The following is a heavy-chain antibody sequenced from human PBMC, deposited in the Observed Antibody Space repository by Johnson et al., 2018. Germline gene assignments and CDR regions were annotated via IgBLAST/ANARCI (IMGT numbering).Heavy chain of an antibody. CDR1: GFTFSSYG. V-gene: IGHV3-33*01. CDR2: IWYDGSNK. Sequence: QVQLVESGGGVVQPGRSLRLSCAASGFTFSSYGMHWVRQAPGKGLEWVAVIWYDGSNKYYADSVKGRFTISRDNSKNTLYLEMNSLRAEDTAVYYCARDLAYDFLGGYYGMDVWGQGTPVTVSS. J-gene: IGHJ6*02. CDR3: ARDLAYDFLGGYYGMDV. D-gene: IGHD3-3*01.